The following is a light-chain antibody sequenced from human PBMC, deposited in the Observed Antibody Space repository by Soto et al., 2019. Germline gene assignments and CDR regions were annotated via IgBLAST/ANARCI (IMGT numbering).Light chain of an antibody. Sequence: DIPMTQSPSTLSASVGDRVTITCRASQSISSWLAWYQQKPGKAPKLLIYKASSLESGVPSRFSGSGSGTEVTLTISSLQPDDFAPYYCQQYKSYPWTFGRGTKVEIK. CDR1: QSISSW. V-gene: IGKV1-5*03. CDR2: KAS. J-gene: IGKJ1*01. CDR3: QQYKSYPWT.